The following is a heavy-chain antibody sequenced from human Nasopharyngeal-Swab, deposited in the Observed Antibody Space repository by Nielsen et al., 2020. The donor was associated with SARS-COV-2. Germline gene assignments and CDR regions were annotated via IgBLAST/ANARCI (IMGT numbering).Heavy chain of an antibody. CDR1: GGSISSYY. Sequence: SETLSLTCTVSGGSISSYYWSWIRQPPGKGLEWIGYIYYSGSTNYNPFLKSRVTISVDTSKNQFSLKLSSVTAADTAVYYCARAAPHDWYFDLWGRGTLVTVSS. D-gene: IGHD1-14*01. J-gene: IGHJ2*01. V-gene: IGHV4-59*13. CDR3: ARAAPHDWYFDL. CDR2: IYYSGST.